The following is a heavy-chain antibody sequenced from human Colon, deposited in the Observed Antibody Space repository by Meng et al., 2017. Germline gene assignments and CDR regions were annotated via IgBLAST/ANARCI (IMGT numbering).Heavy chain of an antibody. CDR1: GGSFSDYY. CDR3: ARGVDWAKSGNF. D-gene: IGHD3-9*01. V-gene: IGHV4-34*01. J-gene: IGHJ4*02. CDR2: IHPSGST. Sequence: QEQLRQWGAGLLKPSATLSLPCAVYGGSFSDYYLTWIRQPPGKGLEWVGEIHPSGSTYYSPSLQSRVTITLDTSKNQFSLTLSSMTAADTAVYYCARGVDWAKSGNFWGQGTLVTVSS.